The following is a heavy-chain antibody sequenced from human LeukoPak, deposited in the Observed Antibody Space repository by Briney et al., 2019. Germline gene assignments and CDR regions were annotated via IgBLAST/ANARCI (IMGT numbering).Heavy chain of an antibody. V-gene: IGHV5-51*01. CDR2: IYPSDSDT. D-gene: IGHD3-3*01. Sequence: GESLKISCKGSGYSFTTYWIGWVRQTPGKGLEWMGIIYPSDSDTRYSPSFQGQVTMSADKSISTAYLQWSSLKASDTAMYYCARLLRTDILRFLEWLPFDYWGQGTLVTVSS. CDR3: ARLLRTDILRFLEWLPFDY. J-gene: IGHJ4*02. CDR1: GYSFTTYW.